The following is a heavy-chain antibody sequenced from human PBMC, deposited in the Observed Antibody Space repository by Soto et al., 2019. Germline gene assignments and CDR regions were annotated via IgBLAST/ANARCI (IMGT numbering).Heavy chain of an antibody. J-gene: IGHJ6*03. CDR2: IHHSGST. CDR1: GGCISISNW. CDR3: ARGGYYFYMDV. V-gene: IGHV4-4*02. D-gene: IGHD1-26*01. Sequence: QVQLQESGPGLVKPSETLSLTCAVSGGCISISNWWSWVRQTPGKGLEWIGQIHHSGSTNYSPSLTSRVTISVDKSKNQFSLKMNSVTAADTAVYYCARGGYYFYMDVWGKGTTVTVSS.